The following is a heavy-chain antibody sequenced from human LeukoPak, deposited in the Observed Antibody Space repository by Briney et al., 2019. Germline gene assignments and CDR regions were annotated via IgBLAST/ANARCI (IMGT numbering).Heavy chain of an antibody. V-gene: IGHV1-46*01. D-gene: IGHD4-23*01. CDR3: ARDPTVVTPQYGMDV. CDR1: GYTFTSYY. J-gene: IGHJ6*02. CDR2: INPSGGST. Sequence: ASVTVSCKPSGYTFTSYYMHWVRQAPGQGLEWMGIINPSGGSTSYAQKFQGRVTMTRDTSTSTVYMELSSLRSEDTAVYYCARDPTVVTPQYGMDVWGQGTTVTVSS.